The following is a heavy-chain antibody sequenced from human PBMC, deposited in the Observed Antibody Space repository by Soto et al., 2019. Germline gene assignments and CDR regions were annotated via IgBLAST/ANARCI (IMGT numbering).Heavy chain of an antibody. CDR1: GCSISSYY. CDR3: ARGFGSIAVARTEPYYYYYMDV. V-gene: IGHV4-59*01. CDR2: IYYSGST. Sequence: SETLSLTCTVSGCSISSYYWSWIRQPPGKGLEWIGYIYYSGSTNYNPSLKSRVTISVDTSKNQFSLKLSSVTAADTAVYYCARGFGSIAVARTEPYYYYYMDVWGKGTTVTVSS. D-gene: IGHD6-19*01. J-gene: IGHJ6*03.